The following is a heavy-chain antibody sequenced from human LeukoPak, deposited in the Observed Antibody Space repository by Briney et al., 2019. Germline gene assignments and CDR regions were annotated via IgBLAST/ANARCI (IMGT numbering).Heavy chain of an antibody. CDR3: ARMGSGYSGYDY. CDR2: IIPILGIA. J-gene: IGHJ4*02. D-gene: IGHD3-3*01. Sequence: SVKVSCKASGGTFSSYAISWVRQAPGQGLEWMGRIIPILGIANYAQKLQGRVTITADKSTSTAYMELSSLRSEDTAVYYCARMGSGYSGYDYWGQGTLVTVSS. CDR1: GGTFSSYA. V-gene: IGHV1-69*04.